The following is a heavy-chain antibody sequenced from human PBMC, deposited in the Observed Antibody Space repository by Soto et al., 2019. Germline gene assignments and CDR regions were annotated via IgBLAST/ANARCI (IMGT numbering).Heavy chain of an antibody. CDR1: GGTFSSYA. CDR2: IIPIFGTA. J-gene: IGHJ6*02. CDR3: ARATYYYDSSGTTPWRFALDYYYGMDV. D-gene: IGHD3-22*01. Sequence: GASVKVSCKASGGTFSSYAISWVRQAPGQGLEWMGGIIPIFGTANYAQKFQGRVTITADESTSTAYMELSSLRSEDTAVYYCARATYYYDSSGTTPWRFALDYYYGMDVWGQGTTVTVSS. V-gene: IGHV1-69*13.